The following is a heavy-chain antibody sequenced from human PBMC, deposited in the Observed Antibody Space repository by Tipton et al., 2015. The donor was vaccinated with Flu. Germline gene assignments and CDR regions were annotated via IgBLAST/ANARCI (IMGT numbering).Heavy chain of an antibody. V-gene: IGHV3-33*01. D-gene: IGHD4-17*01. J-gene: IGHJ6*02. CDR2: IWYDGSNK. CDR1: GFTFSSYG. Sequence: SLRLSCAASGFTFSSYGMHWVRQAPGKGLEWVAVIWYDGSNKYYADSVKGRFTISRDNYKNTLYLQMNSLRAEDTAVYYCARDYGDYSPYYYYYYSMNVWGQGTTVTDSS. CDR3: ARDYGDYSPYYYYYYSMNV.